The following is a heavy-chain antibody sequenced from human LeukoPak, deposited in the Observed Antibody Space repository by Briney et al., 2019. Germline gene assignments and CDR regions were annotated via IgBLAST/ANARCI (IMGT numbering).Heavy chain of an antibody. D-gene: IGHD3/OR15-3a*01. CDR3: ARALSWTTESYYYMDV. CDR1: GYTFSSYD. CDR2: MNPNSGNT. Sequence: ASVKVSCKASGYTFSSYDINWVRQATGQGLEWMGWMNPNSGNTGYAQQFQGRVTMTKNTSITTAYMELSSLRSEDTAVYYCARALSWTTESYYYMDVWGKGTTVTVSS. V-gene: IGHV1-8*01. J-gene: IGHJ6*03.